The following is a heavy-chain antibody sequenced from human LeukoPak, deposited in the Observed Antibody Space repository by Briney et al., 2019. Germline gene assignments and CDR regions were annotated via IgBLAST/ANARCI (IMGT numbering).Heavy chain of an antibody. CDR2: IISSSSYI. J-gene: IGHJ3*02. CDR1: GFTFSSYS. Sequence: PGGSLRLSCAASGFTFSSYSMNWVRQAPGKGLEWVSSIISSSSYIYYADSVKGRFTISRDNATNSLYLQMNSLRAEDTAVYYCARTRSVVPAAKRGAFDIWGQGTMVTVSS. D-gene: IGHD2-2*01. CDR3: ARTRSVVPAAKRGAFDI. V-gene: IGHV3-21*01.